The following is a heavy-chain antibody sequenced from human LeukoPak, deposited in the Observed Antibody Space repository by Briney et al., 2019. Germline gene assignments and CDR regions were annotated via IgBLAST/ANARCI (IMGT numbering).Heavy chain of an antibody. J-gene: IGHJ6*02. D-gene: IGHD5-18*01. CDR1: GYTFTIDG. CDR3: ARVMHWDKPMARGRGMDV. CDR2: ISPYNSNT. Sequence: ASGTVSFKASGYTFTIDGISWVRQAPGQGLEWMGWISPYNSNTNYAQNLQGRVTMITDTSTSTAYMELRSLRSDDTAVYYCARVMHWDKPMARGRGMDVWGQGTTVTVSS. V-gene: IGHV1-18*01.